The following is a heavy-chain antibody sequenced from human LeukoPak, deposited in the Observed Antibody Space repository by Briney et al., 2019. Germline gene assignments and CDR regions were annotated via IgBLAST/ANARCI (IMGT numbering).Heavy chain of an antibody. D-gene: IGHD3-3*01. Sequence: VGSLRLSCAASGFTFSSYSMNWVRQAPGKGLEWVSSISSSSSHIYYADSVKGRFTISRDNAKNSLSLQMNSLRGEDTAVYYCARDQRDFYYYYYMDVWGKGTTVTVSS. CDR3: ARDQRDFYYYYYMDV. V-gene: IGHV3-21*01. CDR1: GFTFSSYS. CDR2: ISSSSSHI. J-gene: IGHJ6*03.